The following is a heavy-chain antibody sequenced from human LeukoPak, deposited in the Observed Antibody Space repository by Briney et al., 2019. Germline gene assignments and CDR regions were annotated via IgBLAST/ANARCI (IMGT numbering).Heavy chain of an antibody. CDR2: INYSGST. J-gene: IGHJ4*02. CDR1: GGSFIEYY. Sequence: SETLSLTCAGNGGSFIEYYWNSFGQSPEQGLVWIGEINYSGSTIYNPSLKSRVTMSMDTTMKRFSMDLTSVTAADSSCANGARMDEWIAWNFDYWGQGSLVTVSS. CDR3: ARMDEWIAWNFDY. V-gene: IGHV4-34*03. D-gene: IGHD2-8*01.